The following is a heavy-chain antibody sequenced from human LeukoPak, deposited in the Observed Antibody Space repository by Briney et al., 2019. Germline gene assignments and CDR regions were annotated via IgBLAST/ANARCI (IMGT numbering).Heavy chain of an antibody. Sequence: PGGSLRLSCAASGFTFSSYGMHWVRQAPGKGLEWVAVIWYDGSNKYYADSVKDRFTISRDNSKNTLYLQMNSLRAEDTAVYYCARGEDQWELRFDYWGQGTLVTVSS. CDR3: ARGEDQWELRFDY. CDR2: IWYDGSNK. CDR1: GFTFSSYG. V-gene: IGHV3-33*01. J-gene: IGHJ4*02. D-gene: IGHD1-26*01.